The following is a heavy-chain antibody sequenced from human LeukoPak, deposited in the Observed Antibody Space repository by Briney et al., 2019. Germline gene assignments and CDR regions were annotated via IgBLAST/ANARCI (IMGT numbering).Heavy chain of an antibody. V-gene: IGHV1-8*01. D-gene: IGHD3-3*01. J-gene: IGHJ6*03. Sequence: ASVKVSCKASGYTFTSYDINGVRQATGQGLEWMGWMNPNSGNTGYAQKFQGRVTMTRNTSISTAYMELSSLRSEDTAVYYCARGLRYYDFWSGYYSGGYYYMDVWGKGTTVTVSS. CDR3: ARGLRYYDFWSGYYSGGYYYMDV. CDR2: MNPNSGNT. CDR1: GYTFTSYD.